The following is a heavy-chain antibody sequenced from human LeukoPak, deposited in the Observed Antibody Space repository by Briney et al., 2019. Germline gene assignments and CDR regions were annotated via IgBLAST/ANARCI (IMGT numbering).Heavy chain of an antibody. CDR2: IYYSGST. Sequence: PSETLSLTCTVSGGSISSSSYYWGWIRQPPGKGLEWIGSIYYSGSTYYNPSLKSRVTISVDTSKNQFSLKLSSVTAADTAVYYCARGSSSGYYYGYYFDYWGQGTLVTVSS. D-gene: IGHD3-22*01. CDR3: ARGSSSGYYYGYYFDY. CDR1: GGSISSSSYY. V-gene: IGHV4-39*07. J-gene: IGHJ4*02.